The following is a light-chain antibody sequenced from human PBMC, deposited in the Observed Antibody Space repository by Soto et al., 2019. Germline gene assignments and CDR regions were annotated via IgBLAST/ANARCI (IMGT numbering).Light chain of an antibody. CDR2: GAS. V-gene: IGKV3-20*01. J-gene: IGKJ1*01. CDR3: QQCSSSRT. Sequence: EIVLTQSPGTLSLSPGERATLSCRASQSVTSNYLAWHQQKPGQAPRLLIFGASNRATGIPDRFSGSGSGTDFTLTISRLEPEDFAVYYCQQCSSSRTFGQGTKVDIK. CDR1: QSVTSNY.